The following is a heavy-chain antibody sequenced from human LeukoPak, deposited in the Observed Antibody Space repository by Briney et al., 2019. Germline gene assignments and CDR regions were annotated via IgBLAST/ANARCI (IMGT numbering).Heavy chain of an antibody. CDR2: IKQDGTEK. CDR1: GFTFSSYW. Sequence: GGSLRLSCAASGFTFSSYWMSWVRQAPGKGLEWVANIKQDGTEKYYVDSVRGRFTISRDNAENSLYLQMNSLRAEDTAVCYCARVGWFGELTRHPGGDYWGQGTLVTVSS. D-gene: IGHD3-10*01. CDR3: ARVGWFGELTRHPGGDY. J-gene: IGHJ4*02. V-gene: IGHV3-7*01.